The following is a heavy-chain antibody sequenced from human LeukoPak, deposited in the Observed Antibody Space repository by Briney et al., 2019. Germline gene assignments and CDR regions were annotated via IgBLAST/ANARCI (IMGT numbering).Heavy chain of an antibody. Sequence: GSLRLSCEASGFTFSSYWMTWVRQAPGKGLEWVANIRPDGSAENYVDSVKGRFTISRDNAKNSLYMQMNSLRAEDTGVYYCVRDFLGESGAGGYWGQGTLVTVSS. J-gene: IGHJ4*02. D-gene: IGHD3-10*01. V-gene: IGHV3-7*01. CDR2: IRPDGSAE. CDR3: VRDFLGESGAGGY. CDR1: GFTFSSYW.